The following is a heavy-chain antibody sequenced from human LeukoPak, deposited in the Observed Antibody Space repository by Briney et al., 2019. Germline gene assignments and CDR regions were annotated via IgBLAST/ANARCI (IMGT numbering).Heavy chain of an antibody. Sequence: SETLSLTCAVSGYSISSGYYWGWTRPPPGKGLEWIGVIYHSGSTHYNPSLKSRVTISVDTSKNQISLKLSSGTAADTAVYYCARHQPGDHFFDYWGQGTLVTASS. D-gene: IGHD2-21*02. J-gene: IGHJ4*02. CDR1: GYSISSGYY. CDR3: ARHQPGDHFFDY. CDR2: IYHSGST. V-gene: IGHV4-38-2*01.